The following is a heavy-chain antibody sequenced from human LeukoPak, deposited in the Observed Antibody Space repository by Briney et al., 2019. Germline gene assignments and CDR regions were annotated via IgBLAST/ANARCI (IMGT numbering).Heavy chain of an antibody. Sequence: GGSLRLACAASGFTFSSYDMSWVRQAPGKGLEWVAFIRYDGGNKYYADSVKGRFSISRDNSKNTLYLQMNSLRAEDTGVYHCAKDLTFPDYGGRYWGQGTRVTVSS. D-gene: IGHD4-17*01. CDR2: IRYDGGNK. CDR1: GFTFSSYD. J-gene: IGHJ4*02. V-gene: IGHV3-30*02. CDR3: AKDLTFPDYGGRY.